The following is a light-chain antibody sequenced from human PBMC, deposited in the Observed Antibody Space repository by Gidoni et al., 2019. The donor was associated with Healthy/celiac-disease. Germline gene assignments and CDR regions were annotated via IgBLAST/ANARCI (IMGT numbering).Light chain of an antibody. V-gene: IGKV3-20*01. Sequence: DIGLTQSPGTLSLSPGERATLSCRASQRVSSSYLAWYQQKPGTAPRLLIYGASSRATGVPDRFSGSGSGTDFTLTISRLEPEDFAVYYCQQYGSSPLTFGQGTKVEIK. J-gene: IGKJ1*01. CDR1: QRVSSSY. CDR3: QQYGSSPLT. CDR2: GAS.